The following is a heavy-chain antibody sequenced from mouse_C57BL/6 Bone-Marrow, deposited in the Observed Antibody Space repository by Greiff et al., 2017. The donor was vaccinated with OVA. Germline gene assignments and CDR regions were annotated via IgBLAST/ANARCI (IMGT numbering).Heavy chain of an antibody. Sequence: EVQWVESGTVLARPGASVKMSCKTSGYTFTSYWMHWVKQRPGQGLEWIGAIYPGNSDTSYNQKFKGKAKLTAVTSASTAYMELSSLTNEDSAVYYCTRPYYSNYEVVYWGLGTTLTVSS. V-gene: IGHV1-5*01. CDR2: IYPGNSDT. CDR3: TRPYYSNYEVVY. J-gene: IGHJ2*01. D-gene: IGHD2-5*01. CDR1: GYTFTSYW.